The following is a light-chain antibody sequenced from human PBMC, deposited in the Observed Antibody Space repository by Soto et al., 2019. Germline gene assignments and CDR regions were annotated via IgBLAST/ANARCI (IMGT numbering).Light chain of an antibody. V-gene: IGLV1-44*01. J-gene: IGLJ1*01. CDR1: SSNIGSNT. CDR2: NNN. Sequence: QSVLTQPPSASGTPGQRVTISCSGSSSNIGSNTVNWYQQLPGTAPKLLIYNNNQRPSGVPDRFSGSKSGTSASLAISGLQSEDEADYSCAAWDDSLNGLVFGTGTKVTVL. CDR3: AAWDDSLNGLV.